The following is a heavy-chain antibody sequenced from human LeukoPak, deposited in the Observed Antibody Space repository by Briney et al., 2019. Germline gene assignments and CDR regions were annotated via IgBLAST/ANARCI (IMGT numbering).Heavy chain of an antibody. D-gene: IGHD2-15*01. CDR1: GFTFSSYY. CDR2: ISSSSSYI. V-gene: IGHV3-21*01. CDR3: ARAYCSGGSCSPFAY. J-gene: IGHJ4*02. Sequence: GGSLRLSCAASGFTFSSYYMNWVRQAPGKGLEWVSSISSSSSYIYYADSVKGRFTISRDTAKNSLYLQMNSLRAEDTAVYYCARAYCSGGSCSPFAYWGQGTLVTVSS.